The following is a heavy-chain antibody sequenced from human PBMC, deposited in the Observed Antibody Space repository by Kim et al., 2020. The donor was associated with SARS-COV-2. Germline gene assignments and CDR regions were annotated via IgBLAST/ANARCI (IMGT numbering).Heavy chain of an antibody. Sequence: VKGRFTISRDNAKNSLYLQMNSLRAEDTALYYCAKVLRGAYSGRDEYFQHWGQGTLVTVSS. CDR3: AKVLRGAYSGRDEYFQH. D-gene: IGHD1-26*01. J-gene: IGHJ1*01. V-gene: IGHV3-9*01.